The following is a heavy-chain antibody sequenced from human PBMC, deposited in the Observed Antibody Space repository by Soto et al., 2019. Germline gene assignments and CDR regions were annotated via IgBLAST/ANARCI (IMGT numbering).Heavy chain of an antibody. D-gene: IGHD3-16*01. CDR2: IKTDGSEK. CDR1: GFTFSDNW. Sequence: EVQLVESGGGLVQPGGSLRLSCAASGFTFSDNWMSWVRQATGKGLECVANIKTDGSEKYYVDPVKGRFTTSRDNAKNPRYLQMNSMRHEDAVVYYCQPSKGGGGNDYWGQGTLVAVSS. J-gene: IGHJ4*02. CDR3: QPSKGGGGNDY. V-gene: IGHV3-7*05.